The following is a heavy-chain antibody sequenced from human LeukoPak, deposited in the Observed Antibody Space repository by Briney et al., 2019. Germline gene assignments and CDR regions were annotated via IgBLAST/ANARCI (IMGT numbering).Heavy chain of an antibody. V-gene: IGHV5-51*01. CDR1: GYSFTSYW. CDR2: IYPGDSDT. CDR3: ARTPRGPIWFGALSPHFDY. D-gene: IGHD3-10*01. Sequence: KRGESLNISCKGSGYSFTSYWIGWGRQMPGKGLEWMGIIYPGDSDTRYSPCSEGQVTISADKSISTAYLQWSSLKASDTAMYSCARTPRGPIWFGALSPHFDYGGQGSLVTVSS. J-gene: IGHJ4*02.